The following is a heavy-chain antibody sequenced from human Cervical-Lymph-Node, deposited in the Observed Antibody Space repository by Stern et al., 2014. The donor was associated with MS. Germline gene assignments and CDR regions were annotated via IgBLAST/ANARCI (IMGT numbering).Heavy chain of an antibody. Sequence: QVQLQESGPGLVKPSETLSLTCAVSGLSISSSSWWSWVRHSPRKGLEWIGKIYHSGSTNYNPSLKSRVTISVDKSKNQFSLNLSSVTAADTAVYYCARGIIADGHFDHWGQGTLVTVSS. V-gene: IGHV4-4*02. CDR1: GLSISSSSW. D-gene: IGHD6-13*01. J-gene: IGHJ4*02. CDR2: IYHSGST. CDR3: ARGIIADGHFDH.